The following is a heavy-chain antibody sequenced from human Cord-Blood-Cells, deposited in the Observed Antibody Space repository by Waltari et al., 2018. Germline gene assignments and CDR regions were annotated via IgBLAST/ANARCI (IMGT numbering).Heavy chain of an antibody. J-gene: IGHJ3*02. CDR1: GGSFSGYY. V-gene: IGHV4-34*01. Sequence: ETLSLTCAVYGGSFSGYYWSWIRQPPGKGLEWIGEINHSGSTNYNPSLKSRVTISVDTSKNQFSLKLSSVTAADTAVYYCARPLPGDDAFDIWGQGTMVTVSS. D-gene: IGHD7-27*01. CDR3: ARPLPGDDAFDI. CDR2: INHSGST.